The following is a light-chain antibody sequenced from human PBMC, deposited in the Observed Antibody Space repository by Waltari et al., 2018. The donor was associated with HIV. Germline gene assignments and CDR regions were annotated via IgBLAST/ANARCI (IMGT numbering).Light chain of an antibody. CDR2: DVS. V-gene: IGLV2-14*03. J-gene: IGLJ3*02. Sequence: QSALTQPASVSGSLGQSITMSCTGPSRDIGSHDYVSWYPQHPHRAPKLIIYDVSKRPSGISNRFSGSKSDNTASLTISGLRAEDEADYYCISHTSSNPRVFGGGTRLTVL. CDR1: SRDIGSHDY. CDR3: ISHTSSNPRV.